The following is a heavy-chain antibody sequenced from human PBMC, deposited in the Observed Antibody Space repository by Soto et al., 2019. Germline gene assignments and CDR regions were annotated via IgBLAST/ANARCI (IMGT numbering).Heavy chain of an antibody. J-gene: IGHJ5*02. CDR1: GGSISSYY. V-gene: IGHV4-59*08. D-gene: IGHD2-2*01. CDR2: IYYSGST. Sequence: SETLSLTCTVSGGSISSYYWSWLRQPQGKGLEWIGYIYYSGSTKYNPSLTMRVTISVDTPKNQFSLKLSSVTAADTAVYYCARHACSSTGCFVNWFDPGTQGTFVTVSS. CDR3: ARHACSSTGCFVNWFDP.